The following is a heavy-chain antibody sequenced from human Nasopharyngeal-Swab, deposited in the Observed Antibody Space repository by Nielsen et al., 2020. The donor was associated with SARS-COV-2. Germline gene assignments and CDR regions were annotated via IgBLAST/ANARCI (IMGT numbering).Heavy chain of an antibody. CDR3: AGLNAADYVWGSYRGGYGMDV. D-gene: IGHD3-16*02. J-gene: IGHJ6*02. CDR1: GGSISSSSYY. Sequence: SETLSLTCTVSGGSISSSSYYWGWIRQPPGKGLEWIGSIYYSGSTYYDPSLKSRVTISVDTSKNQFSLKLSSVTAADTAVYYCAGLNAADYVWGSYRGGYGMDVWGQGTTVTVSS. CDR2: IYYSGST. V-gene: IGHV4-39*01.